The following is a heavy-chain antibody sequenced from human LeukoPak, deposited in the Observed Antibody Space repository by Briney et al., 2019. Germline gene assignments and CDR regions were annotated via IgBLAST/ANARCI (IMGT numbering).Heavy chain of an antibody. V-gene: IGHV1-2*02. CDR2: INPNSGGT. J-gene: IGHJ4*02. CDR1: GYSFTAYY. CDR3: ASALYSNSGFDY. Sequence: ASVKVSWKASGYSFTAYYIHWVRQAPGQGPEWMGWINPNSGGTKYAQRFQGRVTMTRDTSISTVYIEVSRLTSDDTAVYYCASALYSNSGFDYWGQGTLVTVSS. D-gene: IGHD6-6*01.